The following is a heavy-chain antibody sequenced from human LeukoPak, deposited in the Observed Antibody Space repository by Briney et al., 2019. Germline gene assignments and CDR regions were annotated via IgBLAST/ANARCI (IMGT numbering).Heavy chain of an antibody. CDR3: ARDQRSGNPRGDFDY. CDR1: GFTFDDYA. CDR2: ISWNSGSI. Sequence: PGGSLRLSCAASGFTFDDYAMHWVRQAPGKGLEWVSGISWNSGSIGYADSVKGRFTISRDNAKNSLYLDMNSLRTEDTAVYYCARDQRSGNPRGDFDYWGQGTLVTVSS. J-gene: IGHJ4*02. V-gene: IGHV3-9*01. D-gene: IGHD1-26*01.